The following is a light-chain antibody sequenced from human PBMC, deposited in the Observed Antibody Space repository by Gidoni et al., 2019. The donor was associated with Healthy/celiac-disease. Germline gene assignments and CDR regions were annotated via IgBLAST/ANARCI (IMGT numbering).Light chain of an antibody. Sequence: DTVMTQSPDSLAVSMGERATINCKSSQRVLYSSNNKNYLAWYQQKPGQPPKLLIYWASTRESGVPDRFCGSGSGTAFSLAISSLQAEDVAVYYCQQYYSTPPITFGPGTKVDIK. J-gene: IGKJ3*01. V-gene: IGKV4-1*01. CDR1: QRVLYSSNNKNY. CDR3: QQYYSTPPIT. CDR2: WAS.